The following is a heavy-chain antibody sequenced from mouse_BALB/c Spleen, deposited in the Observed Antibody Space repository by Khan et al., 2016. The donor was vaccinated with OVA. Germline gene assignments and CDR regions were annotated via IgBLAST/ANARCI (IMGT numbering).Heavy chain of an antibody. D-gene: IGHD1-1*01. CDR1: GYSFSTYY. Sequence: IQLVQSGPELMKPGASVKISCKASGYSFSTYYIHWVTRSHGKTLEWIGYIDPFSGGANYNQKFKGKATLTVDKSSSTAYMHRTSLTSEDSAAYYWARHGSTSWFAYWGQGTLVTVSA. CDR2: IDPFSGGA. J-gene: IGHJ3*01. CDR3: ARHGSTSWFAY. V-gene: IGHV1S135*01.